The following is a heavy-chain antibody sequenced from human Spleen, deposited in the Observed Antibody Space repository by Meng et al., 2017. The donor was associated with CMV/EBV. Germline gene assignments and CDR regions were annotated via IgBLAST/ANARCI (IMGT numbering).Heavy chain of an antibody. CDR2: ISSSSSTI. Sequence: GESLKISCAASGFTFSSYSMNWVRQAPGKGLEWVSYISSSSSTIYYADSVKGRFTISRDNAKNSLYLQMNSLRAEDTAVYYCARAGSCSSTSCYTIQHWGQGTLVTVSS. D-gene: IGHD2-2*02. V-gene: IGHV3-48*04. CDR1: GFTFSSYS. CDR3: ARAGSCSSTSCYTIQH. J-gene: IGHJ1*01.